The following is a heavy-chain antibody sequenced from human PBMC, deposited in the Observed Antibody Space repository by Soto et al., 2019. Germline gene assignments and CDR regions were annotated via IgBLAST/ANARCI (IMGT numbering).Heavy chain of an antibody. D-gene: IGHD2-2*01. CDR3: AKFYCISTMCQAPAAKSTGGFEI. Sequence: EPQLLESGGGLGHPGGSLRLSCAASGFTFSSYGMSWVRQAPGKGLEWVAAISGSGVGTYYADSVRGRSTISRDNSKKTVDLQMNSLRAEDTAVYYCAKFYCISTMCQAPAAKSTGGFEIWGQGTLVTVSS. CDR2: ISGSGVGT. V-gene: IGHV3-23*01. J-gene: IGHJ3*02. CDR1: GFTFSSYG.